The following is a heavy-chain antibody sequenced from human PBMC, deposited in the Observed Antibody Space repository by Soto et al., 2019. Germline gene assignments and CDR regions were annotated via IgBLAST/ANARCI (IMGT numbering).Heavy chain of an antibody. J-gene: IGHJ6*02. D-gene: IGHD5-12*01. CDR3: VTTLSRDGYNMGYYYYYYGMDV. V-gene: IGHV1-24*01. CDR2: FDPEDGET. Sequence: ASVKVSCKVSGYTLTELSMHWVRQAPGKGLEWMGGFDPEDGETIYAQKFQGRVTMTEDTSTDTAYMELSSLRSEDTAVYYCVTTLSRDGYNMGYYYYYYGMDVWGQGTTVTVSS. CDR1: GYTLTELS.